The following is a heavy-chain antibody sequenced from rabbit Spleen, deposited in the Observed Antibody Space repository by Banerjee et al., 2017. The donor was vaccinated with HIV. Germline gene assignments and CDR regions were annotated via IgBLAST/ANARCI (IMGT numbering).Heavy chain of an antibody. D-gene: IGHD1-1*01. J-gene: IGHJ3*01. CDR3: TRAPCSGSFRKTRLDL. Sequence: QEQLVESGGGLVQPEGSLTLTCTASGFTISSGYDMCWVRQAPGKGLEWIGCIYTGSGSTYYASWAKGRFTITRSTSLNTVTLQLTSLTAADTATYFCTRAPCSGSFRKTRLDLWGPGTLVTVS. CDR2: IYTGSGST. CDR1: GFTISSGYD. V-gene: IGHV1S47*01.